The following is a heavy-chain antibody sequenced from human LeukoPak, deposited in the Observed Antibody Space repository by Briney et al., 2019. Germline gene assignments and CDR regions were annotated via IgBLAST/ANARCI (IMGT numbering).Heavy chain of an antibody. CDR1: GGTFSSYA. Sequence: GASVKVSCKASGGTFSSYAISWVRQAPGQGLEWMGGIIPIFGTANYAQKFQGRVTITADESTSTAYMELSSLRSEDTAVYYCARGRGERDGYQDYWGQRTLVTVSS. D-gene: IGHD5-24*01. CDR2: IIPIFGTA. J-gene: IGHJ4*02. CDR3: ARGRGERDGYQDY. V-gene: IGHV1-69*13.